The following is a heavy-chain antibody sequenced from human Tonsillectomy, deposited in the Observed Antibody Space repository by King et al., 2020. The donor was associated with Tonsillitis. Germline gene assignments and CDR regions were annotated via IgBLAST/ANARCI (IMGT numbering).Heavy chain of an antibody. CDR1: GGSISSGDHY. CDR2: MYSSGTI. V-gene: IGHV4-39*01. J-gene: IGHJ4*02. Sequence: QLQLQESGPGVVKPSETLSLTCTVSGGSISSGDHYWAWIRQPPGKGLEWIGYMYSSGTIFYNPSLKSRITISGGTSENRFSLGLSYVTAADTAIYFCARYVSGSFDYWGQGALVTVSS. D-gene: IGHD1-26*01. CDR3: ARYVSGSFDY.